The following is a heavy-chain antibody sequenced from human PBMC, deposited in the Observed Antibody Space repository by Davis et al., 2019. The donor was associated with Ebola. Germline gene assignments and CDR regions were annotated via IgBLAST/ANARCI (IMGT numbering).Heavy chain of an antibody. CDR3: ARSRYGHYLGF. V-gene: IGHV1-69*13. D-gene: IGHD3-9*01. J-gene: IGHJ4*02. CDR2: IIPIFGTA. CDR1: GGTFSSYA. Sequence: AASVKVSCKASGGTFSSYAISWVRQAPGQGLEWMGGIIPIFGTANYAQKFQGRVTITADESTSTAYMELSSLRSEDTAVYYCARSRYGHYLGFGGQGTLVTVSS.